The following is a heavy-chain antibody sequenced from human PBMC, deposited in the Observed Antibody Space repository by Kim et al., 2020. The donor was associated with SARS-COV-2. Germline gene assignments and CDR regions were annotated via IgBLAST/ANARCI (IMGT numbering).Heavy chain of an antibody. CDR2: LNPGGGTT. CDR3: AVPAACCGGECYNLDY. D-gene: IGHD2-21*01. J-gene: IGHJ4*02. V-gene: IGHV1-46*01. CDR1: GYTFTRHF. Sequence: ASVKVSCKASGYTFTRHFVHWVRQARGQGLEWMGMLNPGGGTTSYAQKFQDRVTMTREVSTSTVYMEVRSLRSEDTAVYFCAVPAACCGGECYNLDYWGQGTLVTVSS.